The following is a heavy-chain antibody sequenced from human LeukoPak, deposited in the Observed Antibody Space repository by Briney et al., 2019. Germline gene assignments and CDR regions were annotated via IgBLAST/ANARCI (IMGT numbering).Heavy chain of an antibody. CDR3: AREVVVVAATLRYYFDY. Sequence: SETLSLTCTVSGGSISSGSYYWSWIRQPAGKGLEWIGRIYTSGSTNYNPSLKSRVTISVDTSKNQFSLKLSSVTAADTAVYYCAREVVVVAATLRYYFDYWGQGTLVTVSS. CDR1: GGSISSGSYY. J-gene: IGHJ4*02. V-gene: IGHV4-61*02. CDR2: IYTSGST. D-gene: IGHD2-15*01.